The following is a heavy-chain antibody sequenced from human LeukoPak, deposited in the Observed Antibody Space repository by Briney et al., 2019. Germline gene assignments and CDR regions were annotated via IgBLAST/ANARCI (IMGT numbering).Heavy chain of an antibody. CDR2: IYYSGST. Sequence: SGDXXXSYYXSWIRQPPGKGLEWIGYIYYSGSTNYNPSLKSRVTISLDTPKNQFSLKVTSVTAADTAVYYCARDRDFWSGSYYYGMDVWGQGTTVTVS. J-gene: IGHJ6*02. D-gene: IGHD3-3*01. V-gene: IGHV4-59*01. CDR3: ARDRDFWSGSYYYGMDV. CDR1: GDXXXSYY.